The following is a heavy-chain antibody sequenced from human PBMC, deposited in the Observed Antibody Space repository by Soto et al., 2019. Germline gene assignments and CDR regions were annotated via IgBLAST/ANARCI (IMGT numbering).Heavy chain of an antibody. CDR3: TSAPAPQLAIGYY. CDR1: GFTFGDYA. V-gene: IGHV3-49*03. Sequence: PGGSLRLSCTASGFTFGDYAMSWFRQAPGKGLEWVGFIRSKAYGGTTEYAASVKGRFTISRDDSKSIAYLQMNSLKTEDTAVYYCTSAPAPQLAIGYYWGQGTLVTVSS. J-gene: IGHJ4*02. CDR2: IRSKAYGGTT. D-gene: IGHD6-13*01.